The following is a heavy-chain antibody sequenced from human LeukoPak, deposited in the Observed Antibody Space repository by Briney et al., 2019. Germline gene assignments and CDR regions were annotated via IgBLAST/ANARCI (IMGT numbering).Heavy chain of an antibody. CDR2: ISYDGSNK. J-gene: IGHJ6*02. CDR1: GFTFSSYG. CDR3: AKEHPGGMDV. V-gene: IGHV3-30*18. Sequence: PGGSLRLSCAASGFTFSSYGMHWVRQAPGKGLEWVAVISYDGSNKYYADSVKGRFTISRDNSKNTLYLQMNSLRAEDTAVYCCAKEHPGGMDVWGQGTTVTVSS.